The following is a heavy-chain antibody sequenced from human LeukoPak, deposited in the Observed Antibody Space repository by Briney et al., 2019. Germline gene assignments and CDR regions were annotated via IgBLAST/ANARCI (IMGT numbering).Heavy chain of an antibody. J-gene: IGHJ5*02. CDR3: ARGMNYDILTGYLNWFDP. Sequence: ASVKVSCKASGYTFTSYGISWVRHAPGQGLEWMGWISAYNGNTNYAQKLQGRVTMTTDTSTSTAYMELRSLRSDDTAVYYCARGMNYDILTGYLNWFDPWGQGTLVTVSS. CDR2: ISAYNGNT. D-gene: IGHD3-9*01. CDR1: GYTFTSYG. V-gene: IGHV1-18*04.